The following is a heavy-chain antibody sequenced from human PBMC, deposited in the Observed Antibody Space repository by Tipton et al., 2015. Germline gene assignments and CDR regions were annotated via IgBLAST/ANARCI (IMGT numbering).Heavy chain of an antibody. J-gene: IGHJ5*02. V-gene: IGHV6-1*01. D-gene: IGHD3-10*01. CDR1: GYNVSTNGAA. Sequence: GLVKPSETLSLTCAISGYNVSTNGAAWNWIRQSPSRGLEWLGRTYYRSRWYKDYAVSLKGRISINVDTSKSQFSLDLKSLTPEDTAMYYCTGGETMVRGVVIEGAPWGQGTLVTVSS. CDR3: TGGETMVRGVVIEGAP. CDR2: TYYRSRWYK.